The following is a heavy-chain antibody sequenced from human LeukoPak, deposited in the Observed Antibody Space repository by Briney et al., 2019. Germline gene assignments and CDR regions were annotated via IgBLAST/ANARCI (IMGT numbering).Heavy chain of an antibody. CDR1: RFTVSSNY. J-gene: IGHJ6*02. V-gene: IGHV3-66*01. CDR3: AKSPGSYSFYSYMDV. CDR2: IYTDSTT. D-gene: IGHD1-26*01. Sequence: GGSLRLSCAASRFTVSSNYMSWVRQAPGKGLQWVSVIYTDSTTYYANSVKGRFTISRDNSKNTLYLQMNSLGADDTAVYYCAKSPGSYSFYSYMDVWGQGTTVTVSS.